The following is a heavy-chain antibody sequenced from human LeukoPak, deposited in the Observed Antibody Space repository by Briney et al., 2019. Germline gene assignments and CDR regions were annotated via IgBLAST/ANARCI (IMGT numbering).Heavy chain of an antibody. V-gene: IGHV1-18*01. CDR2: ISAYNGNT. J-gene: IGHJ6*02. CDR1: GYTFTSYG. D-gene: IGHD6-19*01. CDR3: ARDPRIAVAGTSYYYYGMDV. Sequence: ASVKVSCKASGYTFTSYGISWVRQAPGQGLEWMGWISAYNGNTNYAQKLQGRVTMTTDTSTSTAYMELSRLRSDDTAVYYCARDPRIAVAGTSYYYYGMDVWGQGTTVTVSS.